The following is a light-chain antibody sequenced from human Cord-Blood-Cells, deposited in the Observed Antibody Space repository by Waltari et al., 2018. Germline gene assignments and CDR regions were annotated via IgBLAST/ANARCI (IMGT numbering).Light chain of an antibody. V-gene: IGKV3-11*01. J-gene: IGKJ4*01. CDR1: QSDSSY. CDR3: QQRSNWLT. CDR2: DAS. Sequence: EIVLTQSPATLSLSPGERATLSCRASQSDSSYLAWYQQKPVQAPRLLIYDASNRATGIPARFSGSGSGTDFTLTISSLEPEDFAVYYCQQRSNWLTFGGGTKVEIK.